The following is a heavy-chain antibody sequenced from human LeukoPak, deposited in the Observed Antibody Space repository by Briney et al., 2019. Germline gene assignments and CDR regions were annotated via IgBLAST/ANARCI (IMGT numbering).Heavy chain of an antibody. Sequence: SETLSLTCTVSGGSISSYCWSWIRQPAGKGLEWIGRIYTSGSTNYNPSLKSRVTMSVDTSKNQFSLKLSSVTAADTAVYYCARGTIVVVPAAHPAFDIWGQGTMVTVSS. J-gene: IGHJ3*02. CDR1: GGSISSYC. D-gene: IGHD2-2*01. CDR3: ARGTIVVVPAAHPAFDI. V-gene: IGHV4-4*07. CDR2: IYTSGST.